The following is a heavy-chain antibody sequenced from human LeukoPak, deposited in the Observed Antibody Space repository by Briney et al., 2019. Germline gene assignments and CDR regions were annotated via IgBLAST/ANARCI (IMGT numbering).Heavy chain of an antibody. CDR3: AREKLGTGYFDY. CDR1: GFTFSSYW. Sequence: PGGSLRLSCAASGFTFSSYWMHWVRQAPGKGLVWVSRINTDGSSTSYADSVKGRFTISRDNAKNTLYLQMNSLRAEDTAVYYCAREKLGTGYFDYWGQGTLVTVSS. J-gene: IGHJ4*02. V-gene: IGHV3-74*01. CDR2: INTDGSST. D-gene: IGHD7-27*01.